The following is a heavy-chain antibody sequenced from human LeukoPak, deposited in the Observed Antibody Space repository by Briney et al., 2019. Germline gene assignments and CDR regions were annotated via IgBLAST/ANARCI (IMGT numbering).Heavy chain of an antibody. CDR1: GFTFSSYA. Sequence: PGRSLRLSCAASGFTFSSYAMHWVRQAPGKGLEWVAVISYDGSNKYYADSVKGRFTISRDNSKNTLYLQMSSLRAEDTAVYYCVKDLFVDTAMVLPEYFQHWGQGTLVTVSS. D-gene: IGHD5-18*01. V-gene: IGHV3-30*14. CDR2: ISYDGSNK. CDR3: VKDLFVDTAMVLPEYFQH. J-gene: IGHJ1*01.